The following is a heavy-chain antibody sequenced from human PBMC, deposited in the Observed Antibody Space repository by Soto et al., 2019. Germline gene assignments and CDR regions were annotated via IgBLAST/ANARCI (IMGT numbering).Heavy chain of an antibody. CDR2: INPRGETR. J-gene: IGHJ4*01. D-gene: IGHD1-1*01. Sequence: PWGSLRLSCAASGFTFSDYYINLIRQAPGQGLEWLSFINPRGETRYIADSIRGRFTFSRDNARRSLYVQMNSLRAEDTAVYYCARSGLPLIEILDYWGHGTLVTVSS. CDR3: ARSGLPLIEILDY. V-gene: IGHV3-11*01. CDR1: GFTFSDYY.